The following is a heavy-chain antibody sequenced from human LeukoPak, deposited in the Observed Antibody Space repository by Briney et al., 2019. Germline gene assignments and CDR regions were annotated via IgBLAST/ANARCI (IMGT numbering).Heavy chain of an antibody. Sequence: SETLSLTCTVSGGSISSGSFYWSWIRQPAGKGLEWIGRIYTSGSTNYNPSLKSRVTISVDTSKNQFSLKLSSVTAADTAVYYCARHKKINVNFDYWGQGTLVTVSS. CDR3: ARHKKINVNFDY. CDR1: GGSISSGSFY. V-gene: IGHV4-61*02. CDR2: IYTSGST. J-gene: IGHJ4*02.